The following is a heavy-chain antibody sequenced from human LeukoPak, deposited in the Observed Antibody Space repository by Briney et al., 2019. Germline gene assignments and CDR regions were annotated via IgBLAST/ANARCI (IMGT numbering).Heavy chain of an antibody. V-gene: IGHV4-59*01. Sequence: SETLSLTCTVSGCSISSYYWSWIRQPPGKGLEWMGYIYYSGSTNYNPSLKSRVTISVDTSKNQFSLKLSSVTAADTAVYYWARGGPHSYYWGQGTLVTVSS. J-gene: IGHJ4*02. D-gene: IGHD1-26*01. CDR1: GCSISSYY. CDR3: ARGGPHSYY. CDR2: IYYSGST.